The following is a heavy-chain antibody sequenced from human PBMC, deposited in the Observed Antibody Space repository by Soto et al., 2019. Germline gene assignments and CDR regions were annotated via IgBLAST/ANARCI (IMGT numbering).Heavy chain of an antibody. CDR3: ARRDYYDSSGNFDY. CDR2: IYSSGTT. Sequence: SETLSLTCTVSGGSISSRSYCWGWVRQPPGKGLEWIGSIYSSGTTYYNPSLKSRVTISVDTSKNQFSLKLSSVTAADTAVYYCARRDYYDSSGNFDYWGQGTLVTVSS. V-gene: IGHV4-39*01. J-gene: IGHJ4*02. D-gene: IGHD3-22*01. CDR1: GGSISSRSYC.